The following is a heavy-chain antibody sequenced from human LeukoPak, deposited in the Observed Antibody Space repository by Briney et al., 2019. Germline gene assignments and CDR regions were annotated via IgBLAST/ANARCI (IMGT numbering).Heavy chain of an antibody. CDR2: IGGDGTNT. Sequence: GGSLRLSCAASGFSFDDYAMHWVRQAPGKGLEWVSLIGGDGTNTYYADSVKGRFTISRDNSKNSLYLQMNSLRPEDTALYYCAKRGVIGYGSGRSWYFDLWGRGTLVTVSS. D-gene: IGHD3-10*01. V-gene: IGHV3-43*02. CDR3: AKRGVIGYGSGRSWYFDL. CDR1: GFSFDDYA. J-gene: IGHJ2*01.